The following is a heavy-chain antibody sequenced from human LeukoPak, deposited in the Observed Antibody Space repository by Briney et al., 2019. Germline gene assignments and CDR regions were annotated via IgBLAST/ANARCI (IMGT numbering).Heavy chain of an antibody. CDR3: ARDRRDPILGYCSSTSCYTSYYYYYMDV. D-gene: IGHD2-2*02. CDR2: ISYDGSNK. V-gene: IGHV3-30*09. Sequence: GGSLRLSCAASGFTFNDYAMHWVRQAPGKGLEWVAVISYDGSNKYYADSVKGRFAISRDNSKNTLYLQMNSLRGEDTAVYYCARDRRDPILGYCSSTSCYTSYYYYYMDVWGKGTTVTVSS. J-gene: IGHJ6*03. CDR1: GFTFNDYA.